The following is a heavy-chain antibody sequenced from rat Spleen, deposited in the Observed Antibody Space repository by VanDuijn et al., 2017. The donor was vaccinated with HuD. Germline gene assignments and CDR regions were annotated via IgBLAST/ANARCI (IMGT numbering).Heavy chain of an antibody. V-gene: IGHV5-17*01. CDR3: ARLWDS. CDR2: IIYDGSKT. Sequence: EVQLVESGGGLVQPGRSLKVSCAASGFSFRDFAMAWVRMPPKKGLEWVATIIYDGSKTYYRDSVKGRFTISRDNAKSTLYLQMDSLRSEDTATYYCARLWDSWGQGVMVTVSS. J-gene: IGHJ2*01. CDR1: GFSFRDFA.